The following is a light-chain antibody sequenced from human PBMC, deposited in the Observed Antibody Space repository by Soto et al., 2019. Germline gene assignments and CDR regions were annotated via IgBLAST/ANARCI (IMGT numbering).Light chain of an antibody. CDR3: QHYHNLPPFT. Sequence: DIQMTQSPSSLSASVGARVSITCQASQDIRTSLSWFQQKPGRAPKLLIYGASYLETGVPSRFRGSGSGTDFTFTISSLQPEDIATYYCQHYHNLPPFTFGPGTRVDV. V-gene: IGKV1-33*01. CDR2: GAS. J-gene: IGKJ3*01. CDR1: QDIRTS.